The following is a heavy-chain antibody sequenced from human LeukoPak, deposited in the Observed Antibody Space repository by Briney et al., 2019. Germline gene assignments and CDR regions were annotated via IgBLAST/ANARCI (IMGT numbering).Heavy chain of an antibody. V-gene: IGHV4-34*01. D-gene: IGHD6-13*01. Sequence: SSETLSLTCAVYGGSFSGYYWSWIRQPPGKGLEWIGEINHSGSTNYNPSLKSRVTISVDTSKNQFSLELSSVTAADTAVYYCARGEYSSSWLRPRTMDVWGQGTTVTVSS. CDR2: INHSGST. J-gene: IGHJ6*02. CDR1: GGSFSGYY. CDR3: ARGEYSSSWLRPRTMDV.